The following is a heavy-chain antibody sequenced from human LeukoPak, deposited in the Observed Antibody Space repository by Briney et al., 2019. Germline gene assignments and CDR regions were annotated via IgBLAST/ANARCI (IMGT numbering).Heavy chain of an antibody. CDR1: GFTFSVHG. J-gene: IGHJ4*02. D-gene: IGHD1-1*01. CDR3: ARDWNDGCLDD. Sequence: GGSLRLSCAASGFTFSVHGMHWVRQAPGKGLEWVALIWFDGSSKYYADSVKGRFTISRDNSKNTLYLQMNSLRAEDTAVYYCARDWNDGCLDDWGQGTLVTVSS. V-gene: IGHV3-33*01. CDR2: IWFDGSSK.